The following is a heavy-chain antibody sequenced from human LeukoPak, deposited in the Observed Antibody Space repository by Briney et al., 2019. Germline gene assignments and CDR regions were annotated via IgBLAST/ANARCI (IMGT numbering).Heavy chain of an antibody. J-gene: IGHJ4*02. CDR2: ISSSGSTI. V-gene: IGHV3-48*03. Sequence: GGSLGLSCAASGFTFSSYEMNWVRQAPGKGMEWVSYISSSGSTIYYADSVKGRFTISRDNAKNSLYLQMNSLRADDTAVYYCARAASTGTVDYWGQGTLVTVSS. D-gene: IGHD2-2*01. CDR3: ARAASTGTVDY. CDR1: GFTFSSYE.